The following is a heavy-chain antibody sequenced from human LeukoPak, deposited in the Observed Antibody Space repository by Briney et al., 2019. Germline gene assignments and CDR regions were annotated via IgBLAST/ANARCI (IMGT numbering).Heavy chain of an antibody. J-gene: IGHJ4*02. CDR3: VRDRGYTSYDY. V-gene: IGHV3-7*01. Sequence: GGSLRLSCAVYGFTFSNSWMSWVRQAPGKGLEWVAGINKDGSDEYYVDFVKGRFTISRDNAKNSLYLQMNSLRVDDMAVYYCVRDRGYTSYDYWGQGTLVTVSS. CDR2: INKDGSDE. D-gene: IGHD5-18*01. CDR1: GFTFSNSW.